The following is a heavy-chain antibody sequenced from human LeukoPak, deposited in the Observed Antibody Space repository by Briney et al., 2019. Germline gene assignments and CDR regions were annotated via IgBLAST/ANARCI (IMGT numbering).Heavy chain of an antibody. Sequence: PGGSLRLSCAASGFTFSSYDMNWVRQAPGKGLEWVSSITSSGSYIYYADSVKGRFTISRDNAKNSLYLQLNSLRVEDTAVYYCARDRDRSSWYPEAFDIWGQGTTVTVSS. J-gene: IGHJ3*02. CDR2: ITSSGSYI. CDR3: ARDRDRSSWYPEAFDI. CDR1: GFTFSSYD. D-gene: IGHD6-13*01. V-gene: IGHV3-21*01.